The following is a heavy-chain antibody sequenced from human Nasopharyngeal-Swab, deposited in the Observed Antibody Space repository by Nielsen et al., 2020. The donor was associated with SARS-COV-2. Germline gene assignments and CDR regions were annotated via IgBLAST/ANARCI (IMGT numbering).Heavy chain of an antibody. CDR3: ARGRDYGDYVDYFDY. J-gene: IGHJ4*02. CDR2: IYYSGST. V-gene: IGHV4-59*12. Sequence: WVRPPPGTRLEWIGYIYYSGSTNYNPSLKSRVTISVDTSKNQFSLKLSSVTAADTAVYYCARGRDYGDYVDYFDYWGQGTLVTVSS. D-gene: IGHD4-17*01.